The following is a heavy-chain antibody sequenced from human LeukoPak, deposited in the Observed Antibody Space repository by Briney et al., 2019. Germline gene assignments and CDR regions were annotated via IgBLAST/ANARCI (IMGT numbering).Heavy chain of an antibody. V-gene: IGHV4-30-4*01. CDR3: AREGYGDHPWYFDY. J-gene: IGHJ4*02. CDR2: IYYSEST. D-gene: IGHD4-17*01. Sequence: PSETLSLTCTVSGGSISSGDYYWSWIRQPPGKGLEWIGYIYYSESTYYNPSLKSRVTISVDTSKNQFSLKLSSVTAADTAVYYCAREGYGDHPWYFDYWGQGTLVTVSS. CDR1: GGSISSGDYY.